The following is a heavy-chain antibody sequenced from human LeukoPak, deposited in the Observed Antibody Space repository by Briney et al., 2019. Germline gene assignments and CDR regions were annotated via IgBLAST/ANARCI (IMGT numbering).Heavy chain of an antibody. V-gene: IGHV1-18*04. J-gene: IGHJ5*02. D-gene: IGHD3-10*01. CDR3: ARQIQLLWFGESPGWFDP. CDR1: GYTFTSYG. CDR2: ISAYNGNT. Sequence: ASVKVSCKASGYTFTSYGISWVRQAPGQGLEWMGWISAYNGNTNYAQKLQGRVTMTTDTSTSTAYMELRSLRPDDTAVYYCARQIQLLWFGESPGWFDPWGQGTLVTVSS.